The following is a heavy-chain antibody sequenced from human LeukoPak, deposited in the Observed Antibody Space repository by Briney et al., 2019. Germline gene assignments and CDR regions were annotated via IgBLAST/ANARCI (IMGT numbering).Heavy chain of an antibody. Sequence: SETLSLTCTVSGGTISSYYWSWIRQPPGKGLEWIGYIYYSGSTNYNPSLKSRVTISVDTSKNQFSLKLSSVTAADTAVYYCARALSSGWPNTFYYWGQGTLVTVSS. D-gene: IGHD6-19*01. CDR3: ARALSSGWPNTFYY. CDR1: GGTISSYY. CDR2: IYYSGST. V-gene: IGHV4-59*01. J-gene: IGHJ4*02.